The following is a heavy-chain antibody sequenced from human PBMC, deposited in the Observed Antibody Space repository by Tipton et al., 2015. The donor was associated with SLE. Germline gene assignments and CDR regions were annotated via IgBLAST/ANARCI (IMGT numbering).Heavy chain of an antibody. J-gene: IGHJ3*02. D-gene: IGHD1-1*01. CDR3: ARIRGYWTAFDI. CDR1: GFTFSSYA. Sequence: SLRLSCAASGFTFSSYAMSWVRQAPGKGLEWVSAISGSGGSTYYADSVKGRFTISRDNSKNTLYLQMNSLRAEDTAVYYCARIRGYWTAFDIWGQGTMVTVSS. CDR2: ISGSGGST. V-gene: IGHV3-23*01.